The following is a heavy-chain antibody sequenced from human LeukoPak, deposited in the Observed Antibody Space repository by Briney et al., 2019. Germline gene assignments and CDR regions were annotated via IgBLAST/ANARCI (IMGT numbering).Heavy chain of an antibody. D-gene: IGHD2-2*01. V-gene: IGHV1-2*02. CDR1: GYTFTGYY. CDR2: INPNSGGT. J-gene: IGHJ4*02. CDR3: ARNPTLGYCSSTSCFSDY. Sequence: ASVKVSCKASGYTFTGYYMHWVRQAPGQGLEWMGWINPNSGGTNYAQKFQGRVTMTRDTSISTAYMELSRLRSDDTAVYYCARNPTLGYCSSTSCFSDYWGQGTLVTVSS.